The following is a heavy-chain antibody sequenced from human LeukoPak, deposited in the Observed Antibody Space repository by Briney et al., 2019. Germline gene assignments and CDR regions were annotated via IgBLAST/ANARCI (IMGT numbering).Heavy chain of an antibody. J-gene: IGHJ4*02. CDR2: IYSGGST. Sequence: PGGSLRLSCAASGFTVSSNYMSWVRQAPGKGLEWVSVIYSGGSTYYADSVKGRFTISRDNSKNTLYLQMNSLRAEDTAVYYCARDGLRFLEWLLSNIDYWGQGTLVTVSP. D-gene: IGHD3-3*01. CDR3: ARDGLRFLEWLLSNIDY. CDR1: GFTVSSNY. V-gene: IGHV3-53*05.